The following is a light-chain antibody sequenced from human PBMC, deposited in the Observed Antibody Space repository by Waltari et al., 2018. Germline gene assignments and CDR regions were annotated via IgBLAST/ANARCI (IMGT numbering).Light chain of an antibody. Sequence: QSALTQPASVSGSPGQSITISCTGSSSDVGNYNFVSWYQQHPDEAPKLVIYEGSKRPSGFSIRFSASKSGNTASLTISRLQAEDEADYYCCSYAGSRTPWVFGGGTRVTVL. V-gene: IGLV2-23*01. CDR1: SSDVGNYNF. J-gene: IGLJ3*02. CDR2: EGS. CDR3: CSYAGSRTPWV.